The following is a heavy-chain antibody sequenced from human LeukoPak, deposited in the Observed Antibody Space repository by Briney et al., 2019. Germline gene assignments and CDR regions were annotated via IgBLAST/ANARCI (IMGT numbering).Heavy chain of an antibody. Sequence: ASVKVSCKASGGTFSSYAISWVRQAPGQGLEWMGRIIPILGIANYAQKFQGRVTITADRSTSTAYMELSSLRSEDTAVYYCAFGDFYFDYWGQGTLVTVSS. CDR2: IIPILGIA. CDR3: AFGDFYFDY. D-gene: IGHD4-17*01. CDR1: GGTFSSYA. J-gene: IGHJ4*02. V-gene: IGHV1-69*04.